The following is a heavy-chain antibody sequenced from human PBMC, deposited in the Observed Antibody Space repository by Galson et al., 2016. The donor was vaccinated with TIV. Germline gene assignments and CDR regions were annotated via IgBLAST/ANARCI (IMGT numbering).Heavy chain of an antibody. J-gene: IGHJ3*02. D-gene: IGHD6-19*01. CDR1: GDSISSSIYF. CDR3: ARASSSGWDNGDDAFDK. CDR2: IYSSGTT. Sequence: TLSLTCSVSGDSISSSIYFWSWIRQPAGKGLEWIGRIYSSGTTNYNPSLKSQVAISVDTSRNQFSLKLSSVTAADTAVYYCARASSSGWDNGDDAFDKWGQGTMVTVSS. V-gene: IGHV4-61*02.